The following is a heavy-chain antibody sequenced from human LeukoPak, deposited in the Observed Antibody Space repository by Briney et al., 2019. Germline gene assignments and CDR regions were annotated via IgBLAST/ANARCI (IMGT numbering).Heavy chain of an antibody. V-gene: IGHV1-46*01. CDR2: INPSGGST. CDR3: ASDSSGWYSLDY. D-gene: IGHD6-19*01. CDR1: GYTFTSYF. J-gene: IGHJ4*02. Sequence: ASVKVSCKASGYTFTSYFMHWVRQAPGQGLEWMGIINPSGGSTRYAQKFQGRVTMTRDTSTSTVYMELGSLRSDDTAVYHCASDSSGWYSLDYWGQGTLVTVSS.